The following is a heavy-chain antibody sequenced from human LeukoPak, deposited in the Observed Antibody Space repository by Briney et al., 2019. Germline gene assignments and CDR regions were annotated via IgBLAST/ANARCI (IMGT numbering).Heavy chain of an antibody. CDR3: ARGHYAYLDY. D-gene: IGHD2-2*01. Sequence: SETLSLTCSVSGGSISSYYWSWIRQPPGKGLEWIGEINHSGSTNYSPSLKSRVTISVDTSKNQFSLKLSSVTAADTAVYYCARGHYAYLDYWGQGTLVTVSS. V-gene: IGHV4-34*01. CDR2: INHSGST. CDR1: GGSISSYY. J-gene: IGHJ4*02.